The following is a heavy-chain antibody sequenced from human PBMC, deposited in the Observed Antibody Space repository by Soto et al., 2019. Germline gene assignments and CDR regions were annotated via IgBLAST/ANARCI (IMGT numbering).Heavy chain of an antibody. CDR2: IKSKTDGGTT. CDR1: GFTFSNAW. D-gene: IGHD3-3*01. V-gene: IGHV3-15*07. Sequence: EVQLVESGGGLVKPGGSLRLSCAASGFTFSNAWMNWVRQAPGKGLEWVGRIKSKTDGGTTDYAAPVKGRFTISRDDSKNTLYLQMNSLKTEDTAVYYCTTDRPFGVVIPYYYYYYGMDVWGQGTTVTVSS. CDR3: TTDRPFGVVIPYYYYYYGMDV. J-gene: IGHJ6*02.